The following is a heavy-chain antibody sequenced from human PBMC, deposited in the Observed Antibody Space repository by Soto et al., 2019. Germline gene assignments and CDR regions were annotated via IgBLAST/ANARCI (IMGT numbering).Heavy chain of an antibody. D-gene: IGHD1-26*01. Sequence: GGSLRLSCAASGFTFDDYAMHWVRQAPGKGLEWVSGISWNSGSIGYADSVKGRFTISRDNAKNSLYLQMNSLRAEDTALYYCAKDVWEGNXARFYYMDVWGKGTTVTFSS. J-gene: IGHJ6*03. V-gene: IGHV3-9*01. CDR1: GFTFDDYA. CDR3: AKDVWEGNXARFYYMDV. CDR2: ISWNSGSI.